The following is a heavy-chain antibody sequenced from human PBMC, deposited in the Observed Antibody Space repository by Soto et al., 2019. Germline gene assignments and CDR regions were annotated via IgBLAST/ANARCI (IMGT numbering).Heavy chain of an antibody. CDR2: ISSSGSTI. V-gene: IGHV3-11*01. CDR1: GFTFSDYY. Sequence: QVQLVESGGGLVKSGGSLRLSCAASGFTFSDYYMSWIRQAPGKGLEWVSYISSSGSTIYFADSVKGRFTVSRDNAKNSVYLQMNSLRAEDTAVYYCARMFVVVVAATGPMDVWGKGATVTVSS. D-gene: IGHD2-15*01. J-gene: IGHJ6*03. CDR3: ARMFVVVVAATGPMDV.